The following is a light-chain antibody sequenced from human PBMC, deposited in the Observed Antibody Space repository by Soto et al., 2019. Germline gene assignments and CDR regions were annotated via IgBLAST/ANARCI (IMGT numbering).Light chain of an antibody. CDR2: DVT. CDR3: SSYTRSDTPVL. CDR1: ASDVGGYNY. V-gene: IGLV2-14*03. J-gene: IGLJ2*01. Sequence: QLVLTQPASVSGSPGQSITISCTGTASDVGGYNYVSWYQHHPGTAPKLIIYDVTNRPSGVSNRFSGSKSGNTASLTISGLQADDEADYYCSSYTRSDTPVLFGGGTKLTVL.